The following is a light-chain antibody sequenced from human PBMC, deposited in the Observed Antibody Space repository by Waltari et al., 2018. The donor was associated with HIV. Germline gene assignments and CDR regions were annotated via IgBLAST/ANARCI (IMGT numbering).Light chain of an antibody. J-gene: IGKJ1*01. CDR1: RTISNN. V-gene: IGKV3-15*01. Sequence: EAVMPQSPATLSVSPGERATLSCRASRTISNNLAWYQQKPGRAPRLLIYGASTRATGIPARFSGSGSGTEFTLTISSLQSEDFAVYYCQQYNNWPLAFGPGTKVEIK. CDR3: QQYNNWPLA. CDR2: GAS.